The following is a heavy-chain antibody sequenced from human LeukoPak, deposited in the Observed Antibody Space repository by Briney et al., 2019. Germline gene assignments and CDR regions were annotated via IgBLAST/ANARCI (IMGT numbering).Heavy chain of an antibody. D-gene: IGHD6-13*01. J-gene: IGHJ5*02. V-gene: IGHV1-2*04. CDR2: INPNSGGT. CDR1: GYTFTGYY. Sequence: ASVKVSCKASGYTFTGYYMHWVRQAPGQGLEWMGWINPNSGGTNYAQKFQGWVTMTRDTSISTAYMELSRLRSDDTAVYYCARDGVIAAAGTNWFDPWGQGTLVTVSS. CDR3: ARDGVIAAAGTNWFDP.